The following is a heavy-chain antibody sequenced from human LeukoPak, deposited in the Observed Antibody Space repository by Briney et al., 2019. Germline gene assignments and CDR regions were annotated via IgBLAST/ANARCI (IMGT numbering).Heavy chain of an antibody. D-gene: IGHD1-14*01. CDR1: GFTFDDYA. CDR2: ISWNSGSI. V-gene: IGHV3-9*01. J-gene: IGHJ4*02. CDR3: ARDPELAGSFDY. Sequence: GGSLRLSCAASGFTFDDYAMHWVRQAPGKGLEWVSGISWNSGSIGYADSVRGRFTISRDNAKNTLYLQMNSLRAEDTAVYYCARDPELAGSFDYWGQGTLVTVSS.